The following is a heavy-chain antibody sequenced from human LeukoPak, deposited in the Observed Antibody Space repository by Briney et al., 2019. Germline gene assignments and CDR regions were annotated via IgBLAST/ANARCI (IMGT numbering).Heavy chain of an antibody. V-gene: IGHV1-18*01. CDR2: ISAYNGNT. CDR3: ARDYAIRYFDWLPGGY. D-gene: IGHD3-9*01. CDR1: GYTFTSYG. J-gene: IGHJ4*02. Sequence: GASVKVSCKASGYTFTSYGISWVRQAPGQGLEWMGWISAYNGNTNYAQKLQGRVTMTTDTSTSTAYMELRSLRSDDTAVYYCARDYAIRYFDWLPGGYWGQGTLVTVSS.